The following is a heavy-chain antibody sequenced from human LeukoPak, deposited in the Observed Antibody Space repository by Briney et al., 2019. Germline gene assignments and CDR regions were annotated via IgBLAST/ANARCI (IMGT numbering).Heavy chain of an antibody. J-gene: IGHJ6*03. CDR3: ARDLARFLEWPHYYMDV. CDR2: MNPNSGNT. V-gene: IGHV1-8*01. CDR1: GYTFTSYD. Sequence: GASVKVSCKASGYTFTSYDTNWGRQATGQGLEWMGWMNPNSGNTGYAQKFHGRVTMTRNTSISTAYMELSRLRSEDTAVHYCARDLARFLEWPHYYMDVWGKGTTVTVSS. D-gene: IGHD3-3*01.